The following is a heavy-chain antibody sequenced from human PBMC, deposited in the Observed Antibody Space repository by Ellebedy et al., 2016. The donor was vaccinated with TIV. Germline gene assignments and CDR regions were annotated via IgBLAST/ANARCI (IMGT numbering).Heavy chain of an antibody. J-gene: IGHJ5*02. D-gene: IGHD3-9*01. V-gene: IGHV3-72*01. CDR3: TGRRSGYPT. Sequence: PGGSLRLSCAVSGFILSDHDMDWVRQAPGKGLEWVGRTRNKPNNYTTEYAASVKGRFTIPRDDSKNSLYLQMNSLKIEETAVYYWTGRRSGYPTWGQGTLVTVSS. CDR1: GFILSDHD. CDR2: TRNKPNNYTT.